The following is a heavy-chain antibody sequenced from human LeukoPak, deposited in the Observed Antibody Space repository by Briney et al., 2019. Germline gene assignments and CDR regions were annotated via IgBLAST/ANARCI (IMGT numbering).Heavy chain of an antibody. CDR2: IRGSGGGT. D-gene: IGHD4-17*01. J-gene: IGHJ3*02. V-gene: IGHV3-23*01. CDR1: GFIFSNYA. Sequence: AGGSLRLSCAASGFIFSNYAMTWVRQAPGKGLEWVSSIRGSGGGTDYADSVKGRFTISRDNSRDTLFLQMNSLRAEDTALYYCTRDPNGDYVGAFDMWGPGTMVTVSS. CDR3: TRDPNGDYVGAFDM.